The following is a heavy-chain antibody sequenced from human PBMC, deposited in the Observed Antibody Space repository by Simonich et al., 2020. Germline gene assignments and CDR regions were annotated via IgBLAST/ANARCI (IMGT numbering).Heavy chain of an antibody. Sequence: EVQLVESGGGLIQPGGSLRLSCAASGFTVSRNYMSWVRQAPGKRREWVSVCYSGGTTDYDDSGKGRFNISRDNSKNTLYLQINSLRAEDTAVYYCARWTATGYYFDYWGQGTLVTVSS. D-gene: IGHD1-1*01. J-gene: IGHJ4*02. CDR1: GFTVSRNY. CDR2: CYSGGTT. V-gene: IGHV3-53*01. CDR3: ARWTATGYYFDY.